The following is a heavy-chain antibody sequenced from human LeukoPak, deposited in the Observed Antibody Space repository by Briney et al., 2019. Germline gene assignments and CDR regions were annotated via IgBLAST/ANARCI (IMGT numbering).Heavy chain of an antibody. CDR1: GGSFSGYY. Sequence: PSETLSLTCAVYGGSFSGYYWSWIRQPPGKGLEWSGEINHSGSTNYNPSLKSRATISVDTSKNQFSLKLSSVTAADTAVYYCARASYCSGGSCSYYYYYYMDVWGKGTTVTVSS. CDR3: ARASYCSGGSCSYYYYYYMDV. CDR2: INHSGST. V-gene: IGHV4-34*01. J-gene: IGHJ6*03. D-gene: IGHD2-15*01.